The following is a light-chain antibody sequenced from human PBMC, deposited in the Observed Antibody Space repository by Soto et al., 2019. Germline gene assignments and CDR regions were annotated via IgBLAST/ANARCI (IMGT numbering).Light chain of an antibody. J-gene: IGKJ1*01. Sequence: EIVLTQSPDTLSLSPGERATLSCRASQSVSSSSVAWYQQKPGQAPRLLIYATSYRATDIPVRFSAGGAGTDFTLTISSREPEDFAVYYCQQYGRSPLTFGQGTKVEIK. CDR1: QSVSSSS. V-gene: IGKV3-20*01. CDR2: ATS. CDR3: QQYGRSPLT.